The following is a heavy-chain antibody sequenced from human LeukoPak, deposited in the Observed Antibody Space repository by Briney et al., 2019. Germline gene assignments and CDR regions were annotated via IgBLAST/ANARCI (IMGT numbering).Heavy chain of an antibody. J-gene: IGHJ4*02. CDR3: AKGTATYCGGDCYYDY. CDR1: GFTFSSYS. D-gene: IGHD2-21*02. Sequence: GGSLRLSCAASGFTFSSYSMNWVRQAPGKGLEWVSANSGSGGSTYYADSVKGRFTISRDNSKNTLYLQMNSLRAEDTAVYYCAKGTATYCGGDCYYDYWGQGTLVTVSS. CDR2: NSGSGGST. V-gene: IGHV3-23*01.